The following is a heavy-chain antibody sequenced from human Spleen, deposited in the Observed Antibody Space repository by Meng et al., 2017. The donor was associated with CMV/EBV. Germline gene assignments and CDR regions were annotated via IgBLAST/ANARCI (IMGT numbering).Heavy chain of an antibody. Sequence: SETLSLTCAVYGGSFIDYYWSWIRQPPGKGLEWIGEIIHSGSTNSNPSLKSRVAISVDTSKNQFSLKLSSVTAADTAVYYCARGQPMAAVDYWGQGTLVTVSS. D-gene: IGHD6-13*01. CDR2: IIHSGST. CDR1: GGSFIDYY. CDR3: ARGQPMAAVDY. V-gene: IGHV4-34*01. J-gene: IGHJ4*02.